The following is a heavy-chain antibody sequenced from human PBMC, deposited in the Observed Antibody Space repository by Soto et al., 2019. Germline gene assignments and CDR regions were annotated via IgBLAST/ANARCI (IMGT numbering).Heavy chain of an antibody. CDR3: ARDLGWSSSGTANWFDP. Sequence: QVQLVQSGAEVKKPGASVKVSCKASGYTFTSSGISWVRQAPGQGLEWMGWISAYNGNTNYAQQLQGRVTMTTDTSTRTAYMELRSLSSDDTAVYYCARDLGWSSSGTANWFDPWGQGILVTVSS. CDR1: GYTFTSSG. CDR2: ISAYNGNT. J-gene: IGHJ5*02. V-gene: IGHV1-18*01. D-gene: IGHD6-13*01.